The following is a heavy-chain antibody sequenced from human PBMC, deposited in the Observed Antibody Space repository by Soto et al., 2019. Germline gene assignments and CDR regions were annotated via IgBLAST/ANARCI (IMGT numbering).Heavy chain of an antibody. CDR2: IYPSDSDT. CDR3: ARLYGDYADY. Sequence: PGASLKISCKGSGCTFPTNWIGWVRQMPGKGLEWMGIIYPSDSDTRYSPSFQGQVTISADKSISTAYLQWSSLKASDTAMYYCARLYGDYADYWGQGTLVTVSS. J-gene: IGHJ4*02. CDR1: GCTFPTNW. D-gene: IGHD4-17*01. V-gene: IGHV5-51*01.